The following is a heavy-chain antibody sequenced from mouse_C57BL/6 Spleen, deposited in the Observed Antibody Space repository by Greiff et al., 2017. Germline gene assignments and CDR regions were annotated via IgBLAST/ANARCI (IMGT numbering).Heavy chain of an antibody. J-gene: IGHJ4*01. CDR1: GFTFSSYA. CDR3: AGGRYYAMDY. Sequence: EVNVVESGGGLVKPGGSLKLSCAASGFTFSSYAMSWVRQTPEKRLEWVATISDGVSYTYSPDNVKGRFTISRDNAKNNLDLQMSHLKSEDTAMYYCAGGRYYAMDYGRQGTSVTVPS. D-gene: IGHD3-3*01. V-gene: IGHV5-4*03. CDR2: ISDGVSYT.